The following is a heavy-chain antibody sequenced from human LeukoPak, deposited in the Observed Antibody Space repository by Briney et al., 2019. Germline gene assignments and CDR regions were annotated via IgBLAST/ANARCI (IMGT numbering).Heavy chain of an antibody. J-gene: IGHJ4*02. CDR1: GGPISSYY. CDR3: ARGSWAQMATIHFDY. V-gene: IGHV4-59*12. D-gene: IGHD5-24*01. CDR2: IYYSGST. Sequence: SETLSLTRTVPGGPISSYYWSWLRQAQGKGMKCIGYIYYSGSTNYNTSLQSRVTISVDTSKNQYSLKLSSVTAADKAVYYCARGSWAQMATIHFDYWGQGTLVTVSS.